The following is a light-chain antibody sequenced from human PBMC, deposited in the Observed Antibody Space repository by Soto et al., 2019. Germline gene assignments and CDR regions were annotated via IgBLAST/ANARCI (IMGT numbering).Light chain of an antibody. CDR3: QQYGDSPPT. J-gene: IGKJ1*01. V-gene: IGKV3-20*01. CDR2: GAS. CDR1: QSLSTNY. Sequence: EIVLTQSPGTLSLSPGEIATLSCRASQSLSTNYLAWYQRKPGQAPRLLIYGASSKATDIPRRFSGSGSGTDVTLTITRLEPEDVAVYYCQQYGDSPPTFGQGTKVEIK.